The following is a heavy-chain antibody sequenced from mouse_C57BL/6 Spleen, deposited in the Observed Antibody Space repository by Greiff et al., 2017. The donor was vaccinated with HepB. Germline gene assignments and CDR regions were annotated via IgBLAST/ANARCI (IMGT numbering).Heavy chain of an antibody. CDR3: ARRGTYGSTWYFDV. Sequence: EVQLQQSGPVLVKPGASVKMSCKASGYTFTDYYMNWVKQSHGKSLEWIGVINPYNGGTSYNQKFKGKATLTVDKSSSTAYMELNSLTSEDSAVYYCARRGTYGSTWYFDVWGTGTTVTVSS. V-gene: IGHV1-19*01. J-gene: IGHJ1*03. CDR1: GYTFTDYY. D-gene: IGHD1-1*01. CDR2: INPYNGGT.